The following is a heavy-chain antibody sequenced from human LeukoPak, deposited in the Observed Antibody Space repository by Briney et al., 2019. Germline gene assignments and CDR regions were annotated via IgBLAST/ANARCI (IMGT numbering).Heavy chain of an antibody. D-gene: IGHD2-2*01. CDR2: IIPIFGTA. CDR3: ARSAQYCSSTSCYGIYYYYGMDV. CDR1: GGTFSSYA. Sequence: SVKVSCKASGGTFSSYAISWARQAPGQGLEWMGGIIPIFGTANYAQKFQGRVTITADKSTSTAYMELSSLRSEDTAVYYCARSAQYCSSTSCYGIYYYYGMDVWGKGTTVTVSS. V-gene: IGHV1-69*06. J-gene: IGHJ6*04.